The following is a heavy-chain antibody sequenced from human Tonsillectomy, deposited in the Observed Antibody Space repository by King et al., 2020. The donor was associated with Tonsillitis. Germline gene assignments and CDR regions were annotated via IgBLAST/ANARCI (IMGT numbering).Heavy chain of an antibody. V-gene: IGHV3-30*02. Sequence: QLVQSGGGVVQPGGSLRLSCAASGFTFSGYGMNWVRQAPGKGLEWGAFIRHDESNKYYAVSVKGRFTISRDTSKNTLFLQMNSLRAEDTAVYYCAKDQGRCFWSGYPPPLYDAFDIWGQGTLVTVSS. J-gene: IGHJ3*02. CDR3: AKDQGRCFWSGYPPPLYDAFDI. CDR1: GFTFSGYG. CDR2: IRHDESNK. D-gene: IGHD3-3*01.